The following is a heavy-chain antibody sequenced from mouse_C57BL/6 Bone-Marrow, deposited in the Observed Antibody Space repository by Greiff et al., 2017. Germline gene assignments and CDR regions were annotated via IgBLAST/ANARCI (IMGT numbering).Heavy chain of an antibody. J-gene: IGHJ2*01. CDR3: ASGALLRQVCLDY. V-gene: IGHV1-55*01. Sequence: VQLQQPGAELVKPGASVTMSCKASGYTFTSYRITWVKQRPGQGLEWIGDIYPGSGSTNYNEKFKGKVTLTVDTASSTAYMQLSSLTSEDSAVYYCASGALLRQVCLDYWGQGTTLTVSS. D-gene: IGHD1-2*01. CDR1: GYTFTSYR. CDR2: IYPGSGST.